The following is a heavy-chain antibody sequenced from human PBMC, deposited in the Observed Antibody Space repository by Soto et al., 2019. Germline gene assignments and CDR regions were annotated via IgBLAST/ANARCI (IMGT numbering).Heavy chain of an antibody. D-gene: IGHD3-22*01. V-gene: IGHV1-2*02. CDR2: INPNSGGT. CDR1: GYTFTGYY. Sequence: ASVKVSCKASGYTFTGYYMHWVRQAPGQGLEWMGWINPNSGGTNYAQKFQGRVTMTRDTSISTAYMELSRLRSDDTAVYYCARHLYDSSGYYYRQGGGYYYYGMDVWGQGTTVTVSS. CDR3: ARHLYDSSGYYYRQGGGYYYYGMDV. J-gene: IGHJ6*02.